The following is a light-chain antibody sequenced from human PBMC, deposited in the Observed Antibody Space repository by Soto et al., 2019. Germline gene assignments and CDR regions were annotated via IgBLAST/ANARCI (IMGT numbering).Light chain of an antibody. Sequence: DIQMTQSPSTLPASVGDRVTITCRASQSINVWLAWYQQKPGKAPKLLIYDASTLDSGVPSRFSGSASGTEFTLTISSLQPDDFATYYCQQYHRYSTFGQGTKVDIK. CDR1: QSINVW. CDR2: DAS. J-gene: IGKJ1*01. V-gene: IGKV1-5*01. CDR3: QQYHRYST.